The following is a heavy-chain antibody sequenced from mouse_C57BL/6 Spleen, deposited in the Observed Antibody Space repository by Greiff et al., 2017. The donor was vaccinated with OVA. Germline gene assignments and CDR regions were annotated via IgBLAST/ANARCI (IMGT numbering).Heavy chain of an antibody. D-gene: IGHD3-2*02. CDR3: ARRGAAQAPYYFDY. CDR1: GYTFTDYN. J-gene: IGHJ2*01. V-gene: IGHV1-22*01. CDR2: INPNNGGT. Sequence: EVQLQQSGPELVKPGASVKMSCKASGYTFTDYNMHWVKQSPGKSLEWIGYINPNNGGTSYNQKFKGKATLTVNKSSSTASMALRSRTSEDAADYYCARRGAAQAPYYFDYWGQGTTRTVSS.